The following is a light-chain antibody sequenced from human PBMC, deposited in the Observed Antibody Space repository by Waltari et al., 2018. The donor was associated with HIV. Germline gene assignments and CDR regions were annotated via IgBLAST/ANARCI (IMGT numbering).Light chain of an antibody. CDR3: AAWDDRLSGRL. Sequence: QSLLAQPRSVSGPPGQRVNISCSASNSNVRNNYVSWYQQVPGVAPKLLIYRNNQRPSGVPDRFSGSKSGTSASLAISGLRTEDEGDYYCAAWDDRLSGRLFGGGTKVTVL. J-gene: IGLJ2*01. V-gene: IGLV1-47*01. CDR2: RNN. CDR1: NSNVRNNY.